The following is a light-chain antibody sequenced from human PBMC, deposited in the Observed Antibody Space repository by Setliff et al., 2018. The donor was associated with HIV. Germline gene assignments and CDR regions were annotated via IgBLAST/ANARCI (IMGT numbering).Light chain of an antibody. V-gene: IGLV2-14*01. Sequence: QSVLAQPPSASGSPGQSVTISCTGTSSDIGDYNYVSWFQHRPGNAPKLIIYEVNNRPSGVSNRFSGSKSGNTASLTISGLQAEDEANYFCTSFTSTSPYVFGTGTKVTVL. J-gene: IGLJ1*01. CDR3: TSFTSTSPYV. CDR1: SSDIGDYNY. CDR2: EVN.